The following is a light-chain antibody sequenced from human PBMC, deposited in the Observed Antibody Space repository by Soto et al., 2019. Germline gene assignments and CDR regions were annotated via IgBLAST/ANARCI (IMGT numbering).Light chain of an antibody. CDR1: QSVSSSY. Sequence: EIVLTQSPGTLSLSPGERATLSCRASQSVSSSYLAWYQQKPGQSPRLLIFGASSRATGTPDRFSGSGSGTDFTLTISILEPEDFAVYYCQQYDTSPRTFGQGTTVEIK. V-gene: IGKV3-20*01. CDR2: GAS. J-gene: IGKJ1*01. CDR3: QQYDTSPRT.